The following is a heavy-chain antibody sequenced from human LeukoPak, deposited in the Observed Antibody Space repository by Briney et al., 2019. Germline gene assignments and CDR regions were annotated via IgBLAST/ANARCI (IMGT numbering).Heavy chain of an antibody. V-gene: IGHV3-21*01. CDR2: ISSSSSYI. CDR1: GFTLSSYS. D-gene: IGHD1-26*01. CDR3: AGGGGSYLGAFDI. J-gene: IGHJ3*02. Sequence: GGSLRLSCAASGFTLSSYSMNWVRQAPGKGLEWVSSISSSSSYIYYADSVKGRFTISRDNAKNSLYLQMNSLRAEDTAVYYCAGGGGSYLGAFDIWGQGTMVTVSS.